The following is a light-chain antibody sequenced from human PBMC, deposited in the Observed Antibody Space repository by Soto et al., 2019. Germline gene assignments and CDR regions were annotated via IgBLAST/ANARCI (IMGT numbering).Light chain of an antibody. CDR1: SSDIGHYDY. J-gene: IGLJ1*01. V-gene: IGLV2-14*03. CDR3: CSLTTSHTYV. CDR2: HVT. Sequence: QSALTQPASVSGSPGQSITISCTGTSSDIGHYDYVSWYQQQPGKAPKLMIYHVTYRPSGVSNRYSGSKSGNSAYLTISGLQADDEADYYCCSLTTSHTYVFGSGTKVTVL.